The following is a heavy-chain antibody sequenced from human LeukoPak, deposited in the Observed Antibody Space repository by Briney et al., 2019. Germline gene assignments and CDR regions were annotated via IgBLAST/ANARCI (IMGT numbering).Heavy chain of an antibody. CDR2: IYYSGST. J-gene: IGHJ5*02. Sequence: PSETLSLTRTVSGGSISSYYWSWIRQPPGKGLEWIGYIYYSGSTNYNPSLKSRVTISVDTSKNQFSLKLSSVTAADTAVYYCARGHSSWFDPWGQGTLVTVSS. V-gene: IGHV4-59*01. CDR3: ARGHSSWFDP. CDR1: GGSISSYY. D-gene: IGHD3-22*01.